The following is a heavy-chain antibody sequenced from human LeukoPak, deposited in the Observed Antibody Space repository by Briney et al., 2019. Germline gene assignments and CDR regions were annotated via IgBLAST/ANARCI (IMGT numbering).Heavy chain of an antibody. CDR2: INRNGST. D-gene: IGHD5-24*01. V-gene: IGHV4-34*01. J-gene: IGHJ4*02. CDR3: AREGLQLFDY. CDR1: GGSFSNYY. Sequence: SETLSLTCAVDGGSFSNYYWSWIRQPPGKGLEWIGEINRNGSTNYNPSLKSRLTISIDTSKKQFSLRLNSVTAADTAVYYCAREGLQLFDYWGQGTLVTVSS.